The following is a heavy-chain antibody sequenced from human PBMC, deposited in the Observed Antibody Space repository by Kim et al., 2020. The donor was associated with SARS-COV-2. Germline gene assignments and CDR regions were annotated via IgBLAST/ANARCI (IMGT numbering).Heavy chain of an antibody. D-gene: IGHD1-26*01. V-gene: IGHV3-72*01. CDR3: ATGLVGARGAFDL. Sequence: YAASVKGRFTISRDDSANSLYLQMNSLVTEDTAVYYCATGLVGARGAFDLWGQGTILTVSS. J-gene: IGHJ3*01.